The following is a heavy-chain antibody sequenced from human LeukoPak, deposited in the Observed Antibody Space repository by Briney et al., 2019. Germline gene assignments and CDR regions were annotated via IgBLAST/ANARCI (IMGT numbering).Heavy chain of an antibody. CDR2: ISWDSGNS. CDR1: GFTFKDYA. CDR3: AKGPGAAVAKRYIQH. Sequence: PGGSLRLSCAASGFTFKDYAMHWVRQVPGKGLEWVSLISWDSGNSYYADSVKGRFTISRDNSKGSLSLQMNSLRTEDTALYYCAKGPGAAVAKRYIQHWGQGTLVTVSS. D-gene: IGHD6-19*01. J-gene: IGHJ1*01. V-gene: IGHV3-43*01.